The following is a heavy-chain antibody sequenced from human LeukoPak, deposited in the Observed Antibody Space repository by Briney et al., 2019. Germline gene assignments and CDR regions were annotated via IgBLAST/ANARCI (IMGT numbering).Heavy chain of an antibody. D-gene: IGHD6-19*01. CDR2: INPNSGGT. V-gene: IGHV1-2*04. CDR3: ARDKRPYSSGWYYFDY. J-gene: IGHJ4*02. CDR1: GYTFTSYG. Sequence: GASVKVSCKASGYTFTSYGISWVRQAPGQGLEWMGWINPNSGGTNYAQKFQGWVTMTRDTSISTAYMELSRLRSDDTAVYYCARDKRPYSSGWYYFDYWGQGTLVTVSS.